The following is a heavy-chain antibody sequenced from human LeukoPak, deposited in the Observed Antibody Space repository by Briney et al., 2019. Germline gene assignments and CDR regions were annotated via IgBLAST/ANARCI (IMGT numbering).Heavy chain of an antibody. V-gene: IGHV3-48*03. Sequence: GGSLRLSCAASGFTFSSYEMNWVRQAPGKGLEWVSYISSSGSTIYYADSVKGRFTISRDNAKNSLYLQMNSLRAEDTAVYYCAGGGTPGWLGGIEANFDYWGQGPLVTVSS. J-gene: IGHJ4*02. CDR3: AGGGTPGWLGGIEANFDY. CDR1: GFTFSSYE. CDR2: ISSSGSTI. D-gene: IGHD5-12*01.